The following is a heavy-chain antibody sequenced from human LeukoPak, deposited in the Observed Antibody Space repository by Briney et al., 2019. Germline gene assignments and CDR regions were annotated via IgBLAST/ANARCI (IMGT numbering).Heavy chain of an antibody. Sequence: PGGSLRLSCAASGFTFSTYWMSWVRQAPGRALEWVASITSSSTYTFYADSVKGRYTISRGNSKNSLYLQMNSLRVEDTAVYYCARDPYSGNYGPYYYYYMDVWGKGTTVTISS. CDR2: ITSSSTYT. D-gene: IGHD1-26*01. CDR1: GFTFSTYW. CDR3: ARDPYSGNYGPYYYYYMDV. V-gene: IGHV3-21*01. J-gene: IGHJ6*03.